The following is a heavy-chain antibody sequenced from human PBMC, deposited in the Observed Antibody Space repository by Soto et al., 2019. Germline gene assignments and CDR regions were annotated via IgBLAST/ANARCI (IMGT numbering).Heavy chain of an antibody. Sequence: LRLSCAASGFTFSSYSMNWVRQAPGKGLEWVSYISSSSTTIYYAGSVKGRFTISRDNAKNSLYLQMNSLRDEDTAVYYCARGCGGDCFRSDYWGQGTLVTVS. CDR2: ISSSSTTI. V-gene: IGHV3-48*02. J-gene: IGHJ4*02. D-gene: IGHD2-21*02. CDR1: GFTFSSYS. CDR3: ARGCGGDCFRSDY.